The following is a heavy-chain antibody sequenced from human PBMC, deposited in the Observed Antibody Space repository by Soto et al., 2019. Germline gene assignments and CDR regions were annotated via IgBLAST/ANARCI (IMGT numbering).Heavy chain of an antibody. Sequence: GGSLRLSCAASGFTFSDYYMTWIRQAPGKGLEWVSYISSSGNSIYYADSVRGRFTVSRDNAKNSLFLQMNSLSVEDTAVYYCARDRGGYGPPDVWGQGTTVTVSS. V-gene: IGHV3-11*04. D-gene: IGHD3-10*01. CDR3: ARDRGGYGPPDV. CDR1: GFTFSDYY. J-gene: IGHJ6*02. CDR2: ISSSGNSI.